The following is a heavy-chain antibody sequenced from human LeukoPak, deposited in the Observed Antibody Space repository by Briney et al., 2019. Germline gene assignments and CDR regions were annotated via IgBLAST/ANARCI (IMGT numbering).Heavy chain of an antibody. D-gene: IGHD3-3*01. CDR1: GFTFSSYA. J-gene: IGHJ4*02. CDR2: ISYDGSNK. Sequence: GGSLRLSCAASGFTFSSYAMHWVRQAPGKGLEWVAVISYDGSNKYYADSVKGRFTISRDNAKNSLYLQMNSLRAEDTAVYYCAREMDDKNDFWSGYYKPSSSYYFDYWGQGTLVTVSS. CDR3: AREMDDKNDFWSGYYKPSSSYYFDY. V-gene: IGHV3-30-3*01.